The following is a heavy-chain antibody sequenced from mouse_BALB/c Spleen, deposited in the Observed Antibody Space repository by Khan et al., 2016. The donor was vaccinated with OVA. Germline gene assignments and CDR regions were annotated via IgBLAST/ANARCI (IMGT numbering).Heavy chain of an antibody. D-gene: IGHD1-1*01. CDR1: GFTFSTYG. Sequence: EVQGVESGGDIVKPGGSLKLSCAASGFTFSTYGMSWVRQTPYKRLEWVATVSTGGHYTYYTDTVKGRFTISRDTAKNPLYLQMSSLRSEDTAMFCWTRLAYYYDSEGFAYWGQGTLVTVSA. V-gene: IGHV5-6*01. J-gene: IGHJ3*01. CDR2: VSTGGHYT. CDR3: TRLAYYYDSEGFAY.